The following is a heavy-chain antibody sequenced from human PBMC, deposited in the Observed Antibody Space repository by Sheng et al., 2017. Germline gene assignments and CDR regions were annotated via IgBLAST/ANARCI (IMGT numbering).Heavy chain of an antibody. CDR2: ISYDGSNK. CDR1: GFTFSSYG. D-gene: IGHD3-16*01. Sequence: QVQLVESGGGVVQPGRSLRLSCAASGFTFSSYGMHWVRQAPGKGLEWVAVISYDGSNKYYADSVKGRFTISRDNSKNTLYLQMNSLRAEDTAVYYCANGLGFDYWGQGTLVTVS. V-gene: IGHV3-30*18. CDR3: ANGLGFDY. J-gene: IGHJ4*02.